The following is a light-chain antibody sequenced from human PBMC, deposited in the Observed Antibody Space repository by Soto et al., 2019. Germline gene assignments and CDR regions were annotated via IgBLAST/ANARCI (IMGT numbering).Light chain of an antibody. J-gene: IGKJ3*01. CDR3: QQRSNWPGT. V-gene: IGKV3-11*01. CDR2: DAS. Sequence: EIVLTQSPATLSLSPGETATLSCRASQSVSNYLAWYQQKPGQAPRLLIYDASNRATGIPARFSGSGAGTDFTLTISSLEPEDFAVYYCQQRSNWPGTFGPGTKVDIK. CDR1: QSVSNY.